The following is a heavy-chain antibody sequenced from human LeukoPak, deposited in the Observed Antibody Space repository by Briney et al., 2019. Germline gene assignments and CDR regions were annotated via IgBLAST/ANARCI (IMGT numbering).Heavy chain of an antibody. D-gene: IGHD6-6*01. CDR3: ARGRRSVRYSSSLGYFDY. V-gene: IGHV4-39*07. J-gene: IGHJ4*02. Sequence: SETLSLTCTVSGGSISSSSYYWGWIRQPPGKGLEWIGSIYYSGSTNYNPSLKSRVTISVDTSKNQFSLKLSSVTAADTAVYYCARGRRSVRYSSSLGYFDYWGQGTLVTVSS. CDR2: IYYSGST. CDR1: GGSISSSSYY.